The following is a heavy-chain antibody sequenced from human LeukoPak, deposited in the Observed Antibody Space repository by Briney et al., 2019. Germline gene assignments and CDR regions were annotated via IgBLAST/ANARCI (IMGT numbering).Heavy chain of an antibody. D-gene: IGHD4-17*01. J-gene: IGHJ4*02. Sequence: GGSLRLSCAASGFTVSSNYMSWVRQAPGKGLEWVSVIYSGGSTYYADSVKGRFTISRDNSKNTLYLQMNSLRAEDTAVYYCARDLGPFDYGDYFNWGQGTLVTVSS. CDR1: GFTVSSNY. CDR2: IYSGGST. CDR3: ARDLGPFDYGDYFN. V-gene: IGHV3-53*01.